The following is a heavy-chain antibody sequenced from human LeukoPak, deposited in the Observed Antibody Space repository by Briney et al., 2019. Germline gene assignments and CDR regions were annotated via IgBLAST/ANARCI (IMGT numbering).Heavy chain of an antibody. CDR3: ARAVVPADAFDI. J-gene: IGHJ3*02. D-gene: IGHD2-2*01. CDR2: IYHSGST. Sequence: SETLSLTCAVSGGSISSGGYSWSWIRQPPGKGLEWIGYIYHSGSTYYNPSLKSRVTISVDRSKNQFPLKLSSVTAADTAVYYCARAVVPADAFDIWGQGTMVTVSS. V-gene: IGHV4-30-2*01. CDR1: GGSISSGGYS.